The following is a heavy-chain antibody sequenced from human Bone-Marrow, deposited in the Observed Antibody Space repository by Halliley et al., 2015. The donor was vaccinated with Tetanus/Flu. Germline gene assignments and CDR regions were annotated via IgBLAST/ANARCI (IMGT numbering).Heavy chain of an antibody. CDR1: GGSIGNYY. J-gene: IGHJ6*02. CDR2: IYYSGGT. V-gene: IGHV4-59*01. CDR3: ARGAYSYYGMGV. Sequence: TLSLTCTVSGGSIGNYYWTWIRQPPGKGLEWIGYIYYSGGTNYNRSLKSRVTISVDKSKNQFSVNLRSVTAADTAVYYCARGAYSYYGMGVWGQGTTVIVSS.